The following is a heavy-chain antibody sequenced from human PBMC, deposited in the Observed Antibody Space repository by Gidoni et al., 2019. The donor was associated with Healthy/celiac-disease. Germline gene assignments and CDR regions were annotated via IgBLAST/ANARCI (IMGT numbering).Heavy chain of an antibody. CDR1: GLTFSSYW. CDR2: IKQDGSEK. D-gene: IGHD5-12*01. Sequence: EVQLVESGGGLVQPGGSLRLSCAASGLTFSSYWMRCVRQAQGKGREWVANIKQDGSEKYYVDSVKGRFTISRDNAKNSLYLQMNSLRAEDTAVYYCASLYSGYSGYDPTSYYYYGMDVWGQGTTVTVSS. V-gene: IGHV3-7*01. J-gene: IGHJ6*02. CDR3: ASLYSGYSGYDPTSYYYYGMDV.